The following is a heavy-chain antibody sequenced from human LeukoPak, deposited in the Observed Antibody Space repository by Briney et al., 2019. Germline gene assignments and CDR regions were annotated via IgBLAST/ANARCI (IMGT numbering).Heavy chain of an antibody. CDR3: ARSQNYYGSGDY. V-gene: IGHV4-61*03. Sequence: PSETLSLTCTVSGDSVSNGNYYWTCLRQPPGKAWEWIGYIYYTGKTYYNPSLEGRVTILVDTSRNHFSVKLSSVTAADTAVYYCARSQNYYGSGDYWSQGTLVTVSS. CDR2: IYYTGKT. J-gene: IGHJ4*02. D-gene: IGHD3-10*01. CDR1: GDSVSNGNYY.